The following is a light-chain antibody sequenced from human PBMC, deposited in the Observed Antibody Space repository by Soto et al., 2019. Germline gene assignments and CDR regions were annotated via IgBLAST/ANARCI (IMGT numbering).Light chain of an antibody. CDR2: GAS. V-gene: IGKV1D-12*01. CDR1: QDINDW. Sequence: DFQMTQSPSFVSASVGDRVTITCRASQDINDWLAWYQQKPGRAPRLLIYGASSLQSGVPSRFSGGGFGTDFTLTISSLQPEDFATYYCHEANSFPFTFGPGTTVDFK. J-gene: IGKJ3*01. CDR3: HEANSFPFT.